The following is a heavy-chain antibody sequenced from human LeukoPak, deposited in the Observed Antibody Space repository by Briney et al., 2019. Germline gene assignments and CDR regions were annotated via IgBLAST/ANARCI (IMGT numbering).Heavy chain of an antibody. V-gene: IGHV3-9*01. CDR2: ISWNSGSI. D-gene: IGHD3-22*01. Sequence: PGGSLRLSCAASGFTFDDYAMHWVRQAPGKGLEWVSGISWNSGSIGYADSVKGRFTISRDNSKNTLYLQMNSLRAEDTAVYYCAKLRAVITTGWYFDLWGRGTLVTVSS. CDR3: AKLRAVITTGWYFDL. J-gene: IGHJ2*01. CDR1: GFTFDDYA.